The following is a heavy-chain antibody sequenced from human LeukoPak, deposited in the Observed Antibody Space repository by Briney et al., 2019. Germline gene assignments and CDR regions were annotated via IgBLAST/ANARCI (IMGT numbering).Heavy chain of an antibody. Sequence: GGSLRLSCAASGFTFSSYGMHWVRQAPGKGLEWVAVIWYDGSNKYYADSVRGRFTISRDNSKNTLYLQMNSLRAEDTAVYYCARDFGGIAAVDLYYYYYGMDVWGQGTTVTVSS. CDR3: ARDFGGIAAVDLYYYYYGMDV. CDR2: IWYDGSNK. D-gene: IGHD6-13*01. CDR1: GFTFSSYG. V-gene: IGHV3-33*01. J-gene: IGHJ6*02.